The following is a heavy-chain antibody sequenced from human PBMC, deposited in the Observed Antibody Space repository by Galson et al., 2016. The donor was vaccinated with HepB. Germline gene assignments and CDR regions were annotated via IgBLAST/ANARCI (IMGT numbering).Heavy chain of an antibody. V-gene: IGHV1-69*13. CDR2: IIPIFGTP. D-gene: IGHD1-26*01. Sequence: SVKVSCKASGGTLSSDAISWVRQAPGQGLEWMGGIIPIFGTPNYAQKFQGRRTITADESTSTAYMELISLRSEDTAVYYCAGGRWELLSWFDPWGQGTLVTVSS. CDR3: AGGRWELLSWFDP. CDR1: GGTLSSDA. J-gene: IGHJ5*02.